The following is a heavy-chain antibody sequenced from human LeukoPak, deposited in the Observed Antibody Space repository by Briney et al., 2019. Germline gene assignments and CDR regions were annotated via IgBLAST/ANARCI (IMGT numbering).Heavy chain of an antibody. CDR1: GGSISSGGYS. CDR3: AREQWLDY. V-gene: IGHV4-30-2*01. D-gene: IGHD6-19*01. CDR2: IYHSGST. Sequence: SETLSLTCAVSGGSISSGGYSWSWIRQPPGKGLEWIGYIYHSGSTYYNPSLKSRVTISVDRSKNQFSLKLSSVTAADTAVYYCAREQWLDYWGQGTLVTVSS. J-gene: IGHJ4*02.